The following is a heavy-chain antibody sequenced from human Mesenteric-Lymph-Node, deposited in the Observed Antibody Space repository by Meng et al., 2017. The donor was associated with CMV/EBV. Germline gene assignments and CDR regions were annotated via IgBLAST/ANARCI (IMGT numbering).Heavy chain of an antibody. V-gene: IGHV4-34*01. CDR1: GGSFSGYY. D-gene: IGHD2-2*01. J-gene: IGHJ4*02. CDR3: ARGRPYCSSTSCSYCFDY. CDR2: INRSGST. Sequence: SETLSLTFAIYGGSFSGYYWSWIRQPPGKGLEWIGEINRSGSTNYNPSLKSRVTISVDTSNNQFSLKLSSVTAADTAVYYCARGRPYCSSTSCSYCFDYWGQGTLVTVSS.